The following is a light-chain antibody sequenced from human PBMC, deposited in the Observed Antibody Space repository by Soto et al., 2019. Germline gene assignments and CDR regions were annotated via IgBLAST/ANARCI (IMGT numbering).Light chain of an antibody. CDR3: SSYTSSSTRDVV. V-gene: IGLV2-14*01. J-gene: IGLJ2*01. Sequence: QSALTQPASVSGSPGQSITISCTGTSSDVGGYNYVSWYQQHPGKAPKLMIYDVSNRPSGVSNRISGSKSGNTASLTISGLKAEDEADYDCSSYTSSSTRDVVFGGGNKGTVL. CDR2: DVS. CDR1: SSDVGGYNY.